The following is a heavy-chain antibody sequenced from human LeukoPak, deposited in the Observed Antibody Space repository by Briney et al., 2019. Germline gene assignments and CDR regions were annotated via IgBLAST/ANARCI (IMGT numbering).Heavy chain of an antibody. CDR2: ISESGTT. J-gene: IGHJ4*02. V-gene: IGHV4-39*01. CDR3: ARYSGSYFDY. CDR1: GGSISSSLHY. D-gene: IGHD6-19*01. Sequence: KSSETLSLTCSVSGGSISSSLHYWAWTRQPPGKGLEWLATISESGTTYYNPSLKSRVTISVDTSKNQFSLNLGSVTAADTAVYYCARYSGSYFDYWGQGALVTVSS.